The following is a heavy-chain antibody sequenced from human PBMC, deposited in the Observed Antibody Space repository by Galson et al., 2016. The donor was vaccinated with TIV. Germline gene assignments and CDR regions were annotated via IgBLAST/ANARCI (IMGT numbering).Heavy chain of an antibody. CDR2: IIGMFGTT. CDR1: GGTFSSYA. CDR3: ARAPGYYDSSAYYPA. V-gene: IGHV1-69*15. D-gene: IGHD3-22*01. Sequence: QSGAEVKKPGESLKISCKASGGTFSSYAFSWVRQAPGQGLERMGRIIGMFGTTNYAKKFQGRVTITADESTSTAYMELSSLTSEDTAVYYCARAPGYYDSSAYYPAWGQGTLVTVSS. J-gene: IGHJ4*02.